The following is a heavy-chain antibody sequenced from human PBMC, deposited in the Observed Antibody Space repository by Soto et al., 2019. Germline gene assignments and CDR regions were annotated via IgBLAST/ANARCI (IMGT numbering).Heavy chain of an antibody. CDR2: ISGSGGST. J-gene: IGHJ4*02. V-gene: IGHV3-23*01. D-gene: IGHD4-17*01. CDR3: ARTMTTVTTIRY. CDR1: GFTFSSYA. Sequence: EVQLLESGGGLVQPGGSLRLSCAASGFTFSSYAMSWVRQAPGKGLEWVSAISGSGGSTYYAYSVKGRFTISIDNSKNTLYLQMNSLRAEDTAVYYCARTMTTVTTIRYWGQGTRVTGSS.